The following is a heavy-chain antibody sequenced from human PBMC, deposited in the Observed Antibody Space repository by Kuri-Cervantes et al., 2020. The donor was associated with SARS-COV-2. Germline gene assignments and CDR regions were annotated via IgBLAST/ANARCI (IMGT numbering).Heavy chain of an antibody. D-gene: IGHD2-8*01. Sequence: SETLSLTCTVSGGSISNSSYYWGWIRQPPGKGLEWIGTIYYSGSTDSDPSLKSRVTISVDTSRNEFSLKLTSVTDADTAIYYCASLLGFCTNAACYRYFDYWGQGTPVTVSS. V-gene: IGHV4-39*01. CDR2: IYYSGST. CDR3: ASLLGFCTNAACYRYFDY. J-gene: IGHJ4*03. CDR1: GGSISNSSYY.